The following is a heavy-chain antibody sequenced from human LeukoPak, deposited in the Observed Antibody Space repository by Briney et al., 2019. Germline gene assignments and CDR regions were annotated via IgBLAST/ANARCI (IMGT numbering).Heavy chain of an antibody. Sequence: GGSLRLSCAASGFIVSHNYMTWVRQAPGKGLEWISVIYIDGTTYYADSVKGRFSISRDQANNTLYLQMNTLRDEDTAVYYCARGPRYSFYWGQGTLVSVSS. J-gene: IGHJ4*02. CDR3: ARGPRYSFY. D-gene: IGHD6-13*01. CDR1: GFIVSHNY. CDR2: IYIDGTT. V-gene: IGHV3-53*01.